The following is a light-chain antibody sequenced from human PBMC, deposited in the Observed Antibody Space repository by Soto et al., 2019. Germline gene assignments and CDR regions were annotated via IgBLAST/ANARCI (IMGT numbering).Light chain of an antibody. CDR1: NSNIENNY. Sequence: QSVLTQPPSVSAAPGQNVTISCSGSNSNIENNYICWYQRLPGTAPKLLIYDNNKRPSAIPDRFSASKSATSATLGITGLQTGDEADYYCGTWSGKLYVFGSGTKVTVL. V-gene: IGLV1-51*01. J-gene: IGLJ1*01. CDR2: DNN. CDR3: GTWSGKLYV.